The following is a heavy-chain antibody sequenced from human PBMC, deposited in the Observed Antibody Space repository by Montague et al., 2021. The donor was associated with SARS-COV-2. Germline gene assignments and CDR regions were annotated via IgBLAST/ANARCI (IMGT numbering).Heavy chain of an antibody. J-gene: IGHJ4*02. V-gene: IGHV3-9*01. D-gene: IGHD4-17*01. CDR3: AKLSTDYGDYRNYFDY. CDR1: GFTFDDYA. CDR2: ISWNSGSI. Sequence: SLILSCAASGFTFDDYAMHWVRQAPGKGLEWVSGISWNSGSIGYADSVKGRFTISRDNAKNSLYLQMNSLRAEDTALYYCAKLSTDYGDYRNYFDYWGQGTLVTVSS.